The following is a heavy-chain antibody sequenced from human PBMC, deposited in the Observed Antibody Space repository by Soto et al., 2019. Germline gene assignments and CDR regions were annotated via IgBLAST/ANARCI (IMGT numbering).Heavy chain of an antibody. V-gene: IGHV3-7*01. CDR2: IRQDGTAT. J-gene: IGHJ2*01. CDR3: ARDPLSYGDYAQTYWYFDL. D-gene: IGHD4-17*01. CDR1: GITFSRCL. Sequence: EAQLVESGGGLVQPGGSLRLSCGASGITFSRCLMSWVRQAPGKGLEWVASIRQDGTATDYVDSVKGRFAISRDNPKNSLYLQMNSLRADDTAVYYCARDPLSYGDYAQTYWYFDLWGRGTRVTVSS.